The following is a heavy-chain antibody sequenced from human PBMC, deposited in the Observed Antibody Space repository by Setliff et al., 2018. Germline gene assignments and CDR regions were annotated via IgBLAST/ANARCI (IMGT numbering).Heavy chain of an antibody. Sequence: PSETLSLTCAVYGGSFSGYYWSWIRQPPGKGLEWIGEINHSGSTNYNQSLKSRVTLSVDTSKNQFSLKLSSVTAADTAVYYCARRPYQHYDSSGYSVNYYMDVWGKGTTVTVSS. CDR1: GGSFSGYY. CDR2: INHSGST. CDR3: ARRPYQHYDSSGYSVNYYMDV. V-gene: IGHV4-34*01. D-gene: IGHD3-22*01. J-gene: IGHJ6*03.